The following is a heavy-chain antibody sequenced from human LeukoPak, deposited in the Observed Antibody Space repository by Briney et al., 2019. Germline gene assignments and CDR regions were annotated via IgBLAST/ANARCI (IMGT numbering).Heavy chain of an antibody. CDR1: GGSFSGYY. CDR2: INHSGST. V-gene: IGHV4-34*01. Sequence: SETLSLTCAVYGGSFSGYYWSWIRQPPGKGLEWIGEINHSGSTNYNPSLKSRVTISVDTSKNQFSLKLSSVTAADTAVYYCARHGRGLRYFDWPPDYWGQGTLVTVSS. J-gene: IGHJ4*02. CDR3: ARHGRGLRYFDWPPDY. D-gene: IGHD3-9*01.